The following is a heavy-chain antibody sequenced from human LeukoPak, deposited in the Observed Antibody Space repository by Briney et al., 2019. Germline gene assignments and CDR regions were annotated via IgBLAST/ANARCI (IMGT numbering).Heavy chain of an antibody. J-gene: IGHJ4*02. CDR1: GYXFTSYW. CDR2: IYPGDSDT. D-gene: IGHD3-22*01. CDR3: ARRYYYDSSGYYVDY. V-gene: IGHV5-51*01. Sequence: GESLKISCNGSGYXFTSYWICWVRQMPGKGLEWMGIIYPGDSDTRYSPSFQGQVTISADKSINTAYLQWSSLKASDTAMYYCARRYYYDSSGYYVDYWGQGTPVTVSS.